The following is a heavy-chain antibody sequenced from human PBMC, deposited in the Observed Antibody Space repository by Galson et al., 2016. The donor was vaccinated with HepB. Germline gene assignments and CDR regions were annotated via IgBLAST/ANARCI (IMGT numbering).Heavy chain of an antibody. CDR1: GGTFSTYD. J-gene: IGHJ3*02. D-gene: IGHD4-17*01. Sequence: SVKVSCKASGGTFSTYDINWVRQAPGQGLEWMGGIIPIFGTVNYAQKFQGRVMITADESTSTAYMELSSLKSEDTAVYFCAGGDYGDYSSAFDIWGQGTTVTVSS. V-gene: IGHV1-69*13. CDR2: IIPIFGTV. CDR3: AGGDYGDYSSAFDI.